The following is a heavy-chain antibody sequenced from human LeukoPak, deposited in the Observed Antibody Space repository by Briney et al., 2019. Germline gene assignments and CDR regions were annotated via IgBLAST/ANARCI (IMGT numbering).Heavy chain of an antibody. J-gene: IGHJ6*02. CDR2: IWYDGSNK. CDR1: GFTFSSYA. D-gene: IGHD3-3*01. Sequence: GGSLRLSCAASGFTFSSYAMRWVRQAPGKGLEWVAVIWYDGSNKYYADSVKGRFTISRDNSKNTLYLQMNSLRAEDTAVYYCAREIRFLEWLASYYYYGMDVWGQGTTVTVSS. V-gene: IGHV3-33*01. CDR3: AREIRFLEWLASYYYYGMDV.